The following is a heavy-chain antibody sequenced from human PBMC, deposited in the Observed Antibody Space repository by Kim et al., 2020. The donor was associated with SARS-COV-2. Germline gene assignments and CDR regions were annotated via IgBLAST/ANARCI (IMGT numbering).Heavy chain of an antibody. J-gene: IGHJ4*02. CDR3: VRGWSYYFDY. D-gene: IGHD6-19*01. Sequence: GGSLRLSCAASGFTFDDYGMSWVRQAPGKGLEWVSVIKWNGGSTCYADSVKGRFTISRDNAKNSLYLQMNSLRAEDTALYHCVRGWSYYFDYWGQGTLVTVSS. CDR2: IKWNGGST. V-gene: IGHV3-20*01. CDR1: GFTFDDYG.